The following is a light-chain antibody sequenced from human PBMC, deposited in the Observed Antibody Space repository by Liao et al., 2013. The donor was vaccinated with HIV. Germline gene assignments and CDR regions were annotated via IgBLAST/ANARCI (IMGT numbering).Light chain of an antibody. Sequence: SYELTQSPSVSVSPGQTANITCSGDKLGDTYACWYQQKPGQSPVLVIYQDGKRPSGIPQRFSGSTSGNTATLTISGTQAMDDADYYCQTWDSSTACVVFGGGTKLTVL. CDR1: KLGDTY. V-gene: IGLV3-1*01. CDR3: QTWDSSTACVV. J-gene: IGLJ2*01. CDR2: QDG.